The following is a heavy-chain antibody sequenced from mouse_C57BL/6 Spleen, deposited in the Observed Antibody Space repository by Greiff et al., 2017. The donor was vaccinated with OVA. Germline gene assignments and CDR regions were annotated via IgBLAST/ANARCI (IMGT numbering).Heavy chain of an antibody. Sequence: EVQLVESGGDLVKPGGSLKLSCAASGFTFSSYGMSWVRQTPDKRLEWVATISSGGSYTYYPDSVKGRFTISRDNAKNTLYLQMSRLKSEDTAVYYCPRGFDYCGQGTTLTVSS. J-gene: IGHJ2*01. CDR2: ISSGGSYT. CDR3: PRGFDY. CDR1: GFTFSSYG. V-gene: IGHV5-6*01.